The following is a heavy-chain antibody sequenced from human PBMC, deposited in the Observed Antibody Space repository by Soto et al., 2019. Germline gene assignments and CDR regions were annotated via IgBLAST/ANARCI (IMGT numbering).Heavy chain of an antibody. CDR1: GFSFSTYD. D-gene: IGHD3-10*01. CDR2: INSRSDSI. CDR3: ARDAPLSPGTWLNLDY. V-gene: IGHV3-48*01. J-gene: IGHJ4*02. Sequence: LRLSCAASGFSFSTYDMNWVRQAPGKGLEWVSYINSRSDSIDYADSVKGRFTITRDNAKNSVYLQMNSLRVEDTGVYYCARDAPLSPGTWLNLDYWSQGTLVTVSS.